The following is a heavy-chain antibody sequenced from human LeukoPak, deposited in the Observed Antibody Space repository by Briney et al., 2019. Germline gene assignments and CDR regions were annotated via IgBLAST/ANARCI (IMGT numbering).Heavy chain of an antibody. Sequence: SETLSLTCTVSGGSISSSSYYWGWIRQPPGKGLEWIGYVYYSGSTNYNPSLKSRLTISVDTSRNQFSLKLSSVTAADTAVYYCAKYIRDSGTYNFDYWGQGTLVTVSS. V-gene: IGHV4-61*05. CDR1: GGSISSSSYY. CDR3: AKYIRDSGTYNFDY. J-gene: IGHJ4*02. D-gene: IGHD1-1*01. CDR2: VYYSGST.